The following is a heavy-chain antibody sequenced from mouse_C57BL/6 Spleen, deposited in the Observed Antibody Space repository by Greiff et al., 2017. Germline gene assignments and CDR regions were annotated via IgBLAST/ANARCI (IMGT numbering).Heavy chain of an antibody. Sequence: LVESGPELVKPGASVKISCKASGYSFTDYNMNWVRQSNGKSLEWIGVISPNNGTTSYNQKFKGKATLTVDQSSSTAYMQLNSLTSEDSAVYYCARGSNYEYYFDYWGQGTTRTVSS. D-gene: IGHD2-5*01. CDR2: ISPNNGTT. V-gene: IGHV1-39*01. CDR3: ARGSNYEYYFDY. J-gene: IGHJ2*01. CDR1: GYSFTDYN.